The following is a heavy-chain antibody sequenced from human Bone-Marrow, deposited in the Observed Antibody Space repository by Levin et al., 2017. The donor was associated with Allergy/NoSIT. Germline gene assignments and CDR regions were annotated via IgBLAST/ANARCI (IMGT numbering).Heavy chain of an antibody. Sequence: LRLSCTVSGGSISSGGYYWSWIRQHPGKGLEWIGYIYYSGSTYYNPSLKSRVTISVDTSKNQFSLKLSSVTAADTAVYYCARGMADILTGFDYWGQGTLVTVSS. CDR3: ARGMADILTGFDY. V-gene: IGHV4-31*03. D-gene: IGHD3-9*01. CDR2: IYYSGST. CDR1: GGSISSGGYY. J-gene: IGHJ4*02.